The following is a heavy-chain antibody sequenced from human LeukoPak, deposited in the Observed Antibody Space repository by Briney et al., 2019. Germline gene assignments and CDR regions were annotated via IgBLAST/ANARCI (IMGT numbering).Heavy chain of an antibody. Sequence: KPSETLSLTCAVYGESFSGYYWSWIRQPPGKGLEWIGEINHSGSTNYNPSLKSRVTISVDTSKNQFSLKLSSVTAADTAVYYCARIVGAARFDPWGQGTLVTVSS. CDR2: INHSGST. J-gene: IGHJ5*02. CDR1: GESFSGYY. D-gene: IGHD1-26*01. V-gene: IGHV4-34*01. CDR3: ARIVGAARFDP.